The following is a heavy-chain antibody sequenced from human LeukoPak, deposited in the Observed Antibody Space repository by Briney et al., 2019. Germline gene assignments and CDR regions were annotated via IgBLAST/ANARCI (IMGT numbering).Heavy chain of an antibody. CDR2: ISYDGSNK. CDR1: GFTFSSYA. J-gene: IGHJ4*02. V-gene: IGHV3-30-3*01. D-gene: IGHD5-24*01. CDR3: ARVGRDGETFDY. Sequence: PGRSLRLSCAASGFTFSSYAMHWVRQAPGKGLEWVAVISYDGSNKYYADSVKGRFTISRDNSKNTLYLQMNSLGAEDTAVYYCARVGRDGETFDYWGQGTLVTVSS.